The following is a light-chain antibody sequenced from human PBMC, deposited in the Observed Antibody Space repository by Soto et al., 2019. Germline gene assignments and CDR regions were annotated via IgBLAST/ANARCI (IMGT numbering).Light chain of an antibody. CDR1: QSVSSSY. CDR3: QQYGDSPFT. V-gene: IGKV3-20*01. Sequence: EIVLTQSPGTLSLSPGERATLSCRASQSVSSSYLAWYQQKAGQAPRLLIYGASSRATGIPDRLSGSGSGTDFTLTISRLGPEDFAVYYCQQYGDSPFTFGQGTKLEIK. CDR2: GAS. J-gene: IGKJ2*01.